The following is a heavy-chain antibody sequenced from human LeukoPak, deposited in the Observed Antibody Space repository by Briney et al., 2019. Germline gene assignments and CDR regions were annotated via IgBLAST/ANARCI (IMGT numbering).Heavy chain of an antibody. J-gene: IGHJ4*02. CDR3: ARARGSRNYFDY. V-gene: IGHV1-2*06. CDR1: GYTFTGYY. D-gene: IGHD2-2*01. Sequence: GASVKVSCKASGYTFTGYYMHWVRQAPGQGLEWMGRINPNSGGTNYAQKFQGRVTMTRDTSISTAYMELSSLRSEDTAVYYCARARGSRNYFDYWGQGTLVTVSS. CDR2: INPNSGGT.